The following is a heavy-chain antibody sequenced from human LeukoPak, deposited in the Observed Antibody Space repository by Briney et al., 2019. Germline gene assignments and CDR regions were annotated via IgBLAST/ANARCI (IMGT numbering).Heavy chain of an antibody. CDR3: ARHGEYCSSTSCYRNWFDP. CDR2: FYPGDSDT. J-gene: IGHJ5*02. V-gene: IGHV5-51*01. CDR1: GYSFTSYW. Sequence: GESLKISWKGSGYSFTSYWIGWVRQMPGKGPEWMGIFYPGDSDTRYSPSFQGQVTISADKSISTAYLQWSSLKASDTAMYYCARHGEYCSSTSCYRNWFDPWGQGTLVTVSS. D-gene: IGHD2-2*01.